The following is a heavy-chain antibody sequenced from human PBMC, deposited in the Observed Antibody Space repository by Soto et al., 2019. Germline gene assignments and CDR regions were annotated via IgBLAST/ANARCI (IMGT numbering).Heavy chain of an antibody. D-gene: IGHD3-3*01. V-gene: IGHV3-23*01. J-gene: IGHJ4*02. Sequence: EVQLLESGGGLVQPGGSLRLSCAASGFTFSSYAMSWVRQAPGKGLEWVSAISGSGGSTYYADSVKGRFTISRDNSKNTLYLQMNSLRAEDTAVYYCAKVEYYDFWSGAYFDYWGQGTLVTV. CDR3: AKVEYYDFWSGAYFDY. CDR1: GFTFSSYA. CDR2: ISGSGGST.